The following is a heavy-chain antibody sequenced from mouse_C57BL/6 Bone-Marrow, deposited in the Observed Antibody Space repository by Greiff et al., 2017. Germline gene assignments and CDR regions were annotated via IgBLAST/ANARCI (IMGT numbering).Heavy chain of an antibody. V-gene: IGHV1-59*01. CDR2: IDPSDSYT. J-gene: IGHJ4*01. D-gene: IGHD2-2*01. CDR3: ARDGYGYYAMDY. Sequence: QVQLQQPGAELVRPGTSVKLSCKASGYTFTSYWMHWVKQRPGQGLEWIGVIDPSDSYTNYNQKFKGKATLTVDTSSSTAYMQLSSLTSEDSAVYYCARDGYGYYAMDYWCQGTSVTVSS. CDR1: GYTFTSYW.